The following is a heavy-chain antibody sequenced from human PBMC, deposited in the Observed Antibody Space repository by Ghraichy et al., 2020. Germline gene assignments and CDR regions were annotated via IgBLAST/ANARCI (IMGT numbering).Heavy chain of an antibody. CDR1: GFTFNYYA. V-gene: IGHV3-23*01. D-gene: IGHD3-3*01. CDR2: IRGSGGST. J-gene: IGHJ5*01. Sequence: GSLNISCAVSGFTFNYYAMSWVRQAPGKGLEWVSAIRGSGGSTFYSDSVKGRFTISRDNSPNTLYLQMNSLRAEDTAVYYCAKEGFDFLEVDSWGQGTLVIVSS. CDR3: AKEGFDFLEVDS.